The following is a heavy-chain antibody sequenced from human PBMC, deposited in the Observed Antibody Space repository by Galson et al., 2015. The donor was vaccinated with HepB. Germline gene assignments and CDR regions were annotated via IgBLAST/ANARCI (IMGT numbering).Heavy chain of an antibody. CDR1: GFTFSSYA. CDR2: ISGSGDST. D-gene: IGHD5-12*01. V-gene: IGHV3-23*01. Sequence: SLRLSCAASGFTFSSYAMSWVRQAPGKGLEWVSAISGSGDSTYYADSVKGRFTISRDNSKNTLYLQMNSLRAEDTAVYYCAKDGGYSGYRHFDYWGQGTLVTVSS. CDR3: AKDGGYSGYRHFDY. J-gene: IGHJ4*02.